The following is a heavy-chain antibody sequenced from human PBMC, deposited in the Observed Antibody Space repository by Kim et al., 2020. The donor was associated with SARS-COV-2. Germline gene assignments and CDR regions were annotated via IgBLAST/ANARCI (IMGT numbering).Heavy chain of an antibody. V-gene: IGHV4-39*01. D-gene: IGHD4-17*01. CDR3: ARGWGPSYGDERDGMDV. J-gene: IGHJ6*02. CDR1: GGSISSSSYY. CDR2: IYYSGST. Sequence: SETLSLTCTVSGGSISSSSYYWGWIRQPPGKGLEWIGSIYYSGSTYYNPSLKSRVTISVDTSKNQFSLKLSSVTAADTAVYYCARGWGPSYGDERDGMDVWGQGTTVTVSS.